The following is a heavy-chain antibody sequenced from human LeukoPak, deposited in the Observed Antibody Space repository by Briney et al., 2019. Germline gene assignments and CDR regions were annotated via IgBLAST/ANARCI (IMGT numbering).Heavy chain of an antibody. D-gene: IGHD3-9*01. V-gene: IGHV1-2*02. Sequence: ASVKVSCKASGYTFTSYGISWVRQAPGQGLEWMGWINPNSGGTNYAQKFQGRVTMTRDTSISTAYMELSRLRSDDTAVYYCARDSYDILTGYYKEDYWGQGTLVTVSS. CDR1: GYTFTSYG. CDR2: INPNSGGT. J-gene: IGHJ4*02. CDR3: ARDSYDILTGYYKEDY.